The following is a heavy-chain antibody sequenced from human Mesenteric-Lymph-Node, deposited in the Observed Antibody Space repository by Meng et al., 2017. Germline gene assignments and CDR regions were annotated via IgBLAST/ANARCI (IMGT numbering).Heavy chain of an antibody. CDR2: IYHSGST. J-gene: IGHJ4*02. CDR3: ARHVYGDSYGF. Sequence: GPRQESGPGLVKPPGTLSLTCAVSGGSISSSNWWSWARQPPGKGLEWIGEIYHSGSTNYNPSLTSRVTISVDTSKNQFSLNLSSLTAADTAVYYCARHVYGDSYGFWGQGTLVTVSS. CDR1: GGSISSSNW. V-gene: IGHV4-4*03. D-gene: IGHD4-17*01.